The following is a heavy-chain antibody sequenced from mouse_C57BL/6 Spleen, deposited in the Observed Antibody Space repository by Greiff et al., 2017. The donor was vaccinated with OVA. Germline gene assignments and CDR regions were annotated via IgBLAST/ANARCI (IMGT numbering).Heavy chain of an antibody. CDR3: ARRDYGGYFDY. D-gene: IGHD1-2*01. V-gene: IGHV5-17*01. Sequence: DVKLVESGGGLVKPGGSLKLSCAASGFTFSDYGMHWVRQAPEKGLEWVAYISSGSSTIYYADTVKGRFTISRDNAKNTLFLQVTSLRSEETAMYYCARRDYGGYFDYWGQGTTLTVSS. CDR2: ISSGSSTI. CDR1: GFTFSDYG. J-gene: IGHJ2*01.